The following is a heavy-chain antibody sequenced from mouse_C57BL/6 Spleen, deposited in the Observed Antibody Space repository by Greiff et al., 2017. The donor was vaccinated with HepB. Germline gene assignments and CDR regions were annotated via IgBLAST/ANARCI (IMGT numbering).Heavy chain of an antibody. Sequence: EVKLQESGGGLVKPGGSLKLSCAASGFTFSSYTMSWVRQTPEKRLEWVATISGGGGNTYYPDSVKGRFTISRDNAKNTLYLQMSSLRSEDTALYYCARDYGSFDYWGQGTTLTVSS. CDR2: ISGGGGNT. D-gene: IGHD1-1*01. CDR1: GFTFSSYT. J-gene: IGHJ2*01. CDR3: ARDYGSFDY. V-gene: IGHV5-9*01.